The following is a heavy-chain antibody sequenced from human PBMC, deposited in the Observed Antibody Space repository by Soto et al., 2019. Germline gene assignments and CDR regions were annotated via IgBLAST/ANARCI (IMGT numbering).Heavy chain of an antibody. J-gene: IGHJ5*02. CDR2: IYYSGST. CDR3: ARHRAPDYDILTGYYFGWFDP. CDR1: GGSISSSSYY. V-gene: IGHV4-39*01. D-gene: IGHD3-9*01. Sequence: QLQLQESGPGLVKPSETLSLTCTVSGGSISSSSYYWGWIRQPPGKGLEWIGSIYYSGSTYYNPSLKSRVTISVDTSKNQFSLKLSSVTAADTAVYYCARHRAPDYDILTGYYFGWFDPWGQGTLVTVSS.